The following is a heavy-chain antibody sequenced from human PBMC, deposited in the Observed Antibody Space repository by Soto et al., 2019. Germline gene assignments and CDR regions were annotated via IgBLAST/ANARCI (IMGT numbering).Heavy chain of an antibody. Sequence: PGGSLRLSCAASGFIFSPYGIHWLRQAPGKGLEWVALIRNDGSDKYYAESVTGRFTISRDNSKNTVYLQMNSLRAEDTALYFCARAPRMAPFDIWGQGTMVTVSS. CDR3: ARAPRMAPFDI. CDR1: GFIFSPYG. V-gene: IGHV3-33*01. J-gene: IGHJ3*02. CDR2: IRNDGSDK.